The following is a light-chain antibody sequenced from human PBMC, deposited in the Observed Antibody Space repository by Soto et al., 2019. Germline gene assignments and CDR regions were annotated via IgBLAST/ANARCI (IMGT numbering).Light chain of an antibody. CDR3: QQYYSTPPT. J-gene: IGKJ1*01. V-gene: IGKV4-1*01. CDR1: QSVVYSSNHKNY. CDR2: WAS. Sequence: DIVMTQSPDSLAVSLGERATINCKSSQSVVYSSNHKNYLAWYQQKPGQPPKLLIYWASTRESGVPDRFSGSGSGTDFTLTISSLQAEDVAVYYCQQYYSTPPTFGQGTKV.